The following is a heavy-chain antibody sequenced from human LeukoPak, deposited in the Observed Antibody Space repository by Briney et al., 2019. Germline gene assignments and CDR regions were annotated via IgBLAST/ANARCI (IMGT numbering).Heavy chain of an antibody. CDR3: ARARRDWYFDL. J-gene: IGHJ2*01. V-gene: IGHV4-59*08. CDR1: GGSISSYY. Sequence: SETLSLTCTVSGGSISSYYWSWIRQPPGKGLEWIGYIYYSGSTIYNPSLKSRVTISVDTSKNQFSLKLSSVTAADTAVYYCARARRDWYFDLWGRGTLVTVSS. CDR2: IYYSGST.